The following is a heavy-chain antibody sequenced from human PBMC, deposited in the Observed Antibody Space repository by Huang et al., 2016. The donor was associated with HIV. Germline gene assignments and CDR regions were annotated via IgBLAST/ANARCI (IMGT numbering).Heavy chain of an antibody. CDR1: GFSFSDSG. CDR2: ISYDGRNK. D-gene: IGHD3-10*01. Sequence: QVQLVESGGGVVEPGRSLRVSCAASGFSFSDSGMHGVRQARGKGLEWVAVISYDGRNKFYADSVKGRFTISRDKSKNTVYLQMNSLRAGDTAVYYCAKDRRAYYYGSGIEYWGQGARVTVSS. V-gene: IGHV3-30*18. J-gene: IGHJ4*02. CDR3: AKDRRAYYYGSGIEY.